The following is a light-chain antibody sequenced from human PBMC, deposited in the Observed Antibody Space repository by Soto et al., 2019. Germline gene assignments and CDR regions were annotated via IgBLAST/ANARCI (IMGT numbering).Light chain of an antibody. CDR1: SSNIGANYD. Sequence: QSVLTQPPSVSGAPGQRVTISCTGSSSNIGANYDVHWYQHLPGTAPKLLIYVNINRPSGVPDRFSGSKSGTSASLVITGLQAEDEADYYCQSHDSSLSGSVFGGGTKVTVL. CDR3: QSHDSSLSGSV. CDR2: VNI. J-gene: IGLJ3*02. V-gene: IGLV1-40*01.